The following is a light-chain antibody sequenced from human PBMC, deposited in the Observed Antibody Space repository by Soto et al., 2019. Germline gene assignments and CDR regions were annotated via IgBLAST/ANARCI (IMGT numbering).Light chain of an antibody. CDR3: QNYDSVPYT. Sequence: EIRLTQSPSSLSASVGDRVTIACRASHDINNFLAWFQQKPGKVPELLMYAASSLKSGVPSRFSGSGSGTAFTLTIDGLQPEDFGTYYCQNYDSVPYTFGQGTKLEIK. CDR2: AAS. V-gene: IGKV1-27*01. CDR1: HDINNF. J-gene: IGKJ2*01.